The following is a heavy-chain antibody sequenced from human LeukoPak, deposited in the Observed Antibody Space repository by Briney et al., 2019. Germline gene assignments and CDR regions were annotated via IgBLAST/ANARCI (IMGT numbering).Heavy chain of an antibody. V-gene: IGHV3-9*01. Sequence: GRSLRLSCAASGFTFDDYAMHWVRQAPGKGLEWVPGISWNSGSIGYADSVKGRFTISRDNAKNSLYLQMNSLRAEDTALYYCAKTYRPYSGIAAAGRGYYFDYWGQGTLVTVSS. CDR3: AKTYRPYSGIAAAGRGYYFDY. J-gene: IGHJ4*02. CDR1: GFTFDDYA. D-gene: IGHD6-13*01. CDR2: ISWNSGSI.